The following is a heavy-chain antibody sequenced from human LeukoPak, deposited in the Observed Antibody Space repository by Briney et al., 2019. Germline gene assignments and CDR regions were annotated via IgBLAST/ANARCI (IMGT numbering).Heavy chain of an antibody. CDR3: ARSCGGDCANYWCFDL. D-gene: IGHD2-21*02. CDR2: INHSGST. Sequence: SETLSLTCAVYGGSFSGYYWSWIRQPPGKGLEWIGEINHSGSTNYNPSLKSRVTISVDTSKNQFSLKLSSVTAADTAVYYCARSCGGDCANYWCFDLWGRGTLVTVSS. J-gene: IGHJ2*01. CDR1: GGSFSGYY. V-gene: IGHV4-34*01.